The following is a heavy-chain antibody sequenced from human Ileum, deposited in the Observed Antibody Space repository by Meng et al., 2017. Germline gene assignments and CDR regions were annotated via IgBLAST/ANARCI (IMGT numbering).Heavy chain of an antibody. D-gene: IGHD2/OR15-2a*01. CDR2: IYQVGST. Sequence: HLQLQESGSGRGTSAQTLSLTCTGSGGSISSSAYSWTWIRQPPGKGLEWIGYIYQVGSTNYNPSLKSRVTIFVDTSKNQFSLKLTSVTAADTAVYYCASSTSGPELNYWGQGTLVTVSS. CDR3: ASSTSGPELNY. J-gene: IGHJ4*02. CDR1: GGSISSSAYS. V-gene: IGHV4-30-2*01.